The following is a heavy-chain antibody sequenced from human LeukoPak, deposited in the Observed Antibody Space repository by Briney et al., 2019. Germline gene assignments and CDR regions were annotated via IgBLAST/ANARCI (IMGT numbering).Heavy chain of an antibody. CDR3: AGSPYYYHYMDV. CDR1: GFTFSSYG. Sequence: GGSLRLSCAASGFTFSSYGMHWVRQAPGKGLEWVAFIRYDGSNKYYADSVKGRFTISRDNAKNSLYLQMNSLRAEDTAVYYCAGSPYYYHYMDVWGKGTTVTVSS. CDR2: IRYDGSNK. J-gene: IGHJ6*03. V-gene: IGHV3-30*02.